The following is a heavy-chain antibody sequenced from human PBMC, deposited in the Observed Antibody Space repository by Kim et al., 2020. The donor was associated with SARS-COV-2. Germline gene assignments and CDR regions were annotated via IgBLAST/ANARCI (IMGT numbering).Heavy chain of an antibody. CDR3: ARRSYPGSGTNPPFDP. CDR2: IDPSDSYT. D-gene: IGHD3-10*01. CDR1: GYSFTSYW. Sequence: GESLKISCKGSGYSFTSYWINWVRQMPGKGLEWMGRIDPSDSYTNYSPSFQGHVTISADKSISTAYLQWSSLKASDSAMYYCARRSYPGSGTNPPFDPWGQGTLVTVSS. V-gene: IGHV5-10-1*01. J-gene: IGHJ5*02.